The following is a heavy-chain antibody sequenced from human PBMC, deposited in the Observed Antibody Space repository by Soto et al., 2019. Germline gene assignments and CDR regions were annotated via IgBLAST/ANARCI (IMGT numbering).Heavy chain of an antibody. V-gene: IGHV1-69*06. Sequence: QVQLVQSGAEVKKPGSSVKVSCKASGGTFSSLAISWVRQAPGQGLEWMGGLVPVFGTANYAQKFQDRVTITADKSTSTSYIELSSLRSEDTAVYFCSRRPGGFELRGQGTLVTVSS. CDR3: SRRPGGFEL. J-gene: IGHJ4*02. CDR2: LVPVFGTA. D-gene: IGHD3-10*01. CDR1: GGTFSSLA.